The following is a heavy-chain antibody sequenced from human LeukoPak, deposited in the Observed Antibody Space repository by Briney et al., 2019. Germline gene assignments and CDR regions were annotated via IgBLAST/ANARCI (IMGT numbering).Heavy chain of an antibody. D-gene: IGHD4-17*01. CDR2: ISGSGGST. J-gene: IGHJ4*02. V-gene: IGHV3-23*01. Sequence: PGGSLRLSCAASGFTFSSYAMSWVRQAPGKGLEWVSAISGSGGSTYYADSVKGRFTISRDNSKNTLYLQMNSLRAEDTAVYYCAKGGRMWVYGDYVADYGGRGTLVTVSS. CDR1: GFTFSSYA. CDR3: AKGGRMWVYGDYVADY.